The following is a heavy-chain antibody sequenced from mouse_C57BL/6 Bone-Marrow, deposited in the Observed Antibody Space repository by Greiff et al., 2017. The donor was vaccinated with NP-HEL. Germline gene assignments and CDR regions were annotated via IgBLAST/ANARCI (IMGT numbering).Heavy chain of an antibody. CDR3: ARHYYGSRYYFDY. CDR2: IDPNSGGT. D-gene: IGHD1-1*01. V-gene: IGHV1-72*01. J-gene: IGHJ2*01. Sequence: VQLQQPGAELVKPGASVQLSCKASGYTFTRSWMHWVKQRPGRGLEWIGRIDPNSGGTKYNEKFKSKATLTVDKPSSTAYMQLSSLTSEDAAVYYCARHYYGSRYYFDYWGKGTTLTVSS. CDR1: GYTFTRSW.